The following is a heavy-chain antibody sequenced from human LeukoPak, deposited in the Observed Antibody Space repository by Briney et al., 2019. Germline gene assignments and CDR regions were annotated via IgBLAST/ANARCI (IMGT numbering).Heavy chain of an antibody. J-gene: IGHJ4*02. Sequence: GGSLRLSCAASGFTFSSYAMSWVRQAPGKGLEWVSVIGGNGGSTDYADSVKGRFTISRDNSKNTLYLQMNSLRAEDTAVYYCATQTTTYSSGWYAGFDYWGQGTLVTVSS. CDR2: IGGNGGST. D-gene: IGHD6-19*01. V-gene: IGHV3-23*01. CDR3: ATQTTTYSSGWYAGFDY. CDR1: GFTFSSYA.